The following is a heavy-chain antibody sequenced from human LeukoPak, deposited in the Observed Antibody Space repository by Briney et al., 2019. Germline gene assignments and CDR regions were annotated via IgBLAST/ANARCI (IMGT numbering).Heavy chain of an antibody. CDR3: ASRSSIWSGYQDTLYYFDS. D-gene: IGHD3-3*01. V-gene: IGHV4-59*01. CDR2: IYYSGST. CDR1: GGSISSYY. Sequence: SETLSLTCTVSGGSISSYYWSWIRQPPGKRLEWIGHIYYSGSTNYNPSLKSRVTISVDTSKNQFSLKLSSVTAADTAVYYCASRSSIWSGYQDTLYYFDSWGQGTLVSVSS. J-gene: IGHJ4*02.